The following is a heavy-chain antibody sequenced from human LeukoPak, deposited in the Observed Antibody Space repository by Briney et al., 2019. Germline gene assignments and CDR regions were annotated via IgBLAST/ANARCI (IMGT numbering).Heavy chain of an antibody. CDR2: ISGSGDST. CDR3: AKGDTTDDTVMVD. V-gene: IGHV3-23*01. D-gene: IGHD5-18*01. Sequence: GGSLRLSCAASGFTFSTYAMSWVRQAPGRGLEWVSTISGSGDSTYYADSVKGRFTISRDNSKNTPYLQMNGLRAEDTAVYYCAKGDTTDDTVMVDWGQGTLVTVSS. J-gene: IGHJ4*02. CDR1: GFTFSTYA.